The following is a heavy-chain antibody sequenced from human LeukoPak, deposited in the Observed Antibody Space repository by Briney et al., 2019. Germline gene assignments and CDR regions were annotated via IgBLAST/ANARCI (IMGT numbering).Heavy chain of an antibody. J-gene: IGHJ4*02. Sequence: SVKVSCKASGGTFSSYAISWVRQAPGRELEWMGGIFPIFGTANYAQKFQGRVTITADESTSTAYMELSSLRSEDTAVYYCASLESYYGGNSGDYWGQGTLVTVPS. D-gene: IGHD4-23*01. CDR1: GGTFSSYA. CDR2: IFPIFGTA. V-gene: IGHV1-69*13. CDR3: ASLESYYGGNSGDY.